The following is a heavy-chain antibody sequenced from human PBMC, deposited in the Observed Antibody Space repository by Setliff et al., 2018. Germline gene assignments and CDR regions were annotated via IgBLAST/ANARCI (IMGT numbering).Heavy chain of an antibody. CDR3: ARGVNYYYYYMDV. V-gene: IGHV4-59*08. Sequence: PSETLSLTCTVSGGSISTYYWSWIRQPPGKGLEWIGYVYYSGIANYSPSLKSRLTISLDTSKNQFSLRLNSMTAADTAVYYCARGVNYYYYYMDVWGKGTTVTVSS. D-gene: IGHD3-3*01. J-gene: IGHJ6*03. CDR1: GGSISTYY. CDR2: VYYSGIA.